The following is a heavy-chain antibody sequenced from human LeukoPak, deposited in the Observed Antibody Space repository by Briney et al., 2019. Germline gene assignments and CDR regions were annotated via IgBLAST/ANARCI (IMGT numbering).Heavy chain of an antibody. V-gene: IGHV3-30-3*01. D-gene: IGHD4-23*01. Sequence: PGGSLRLSCVVSGFNSEDHAMHWVRQAPGKGLEWVAVIAYDGSIKSYADSVKGRFTISRDNTKNSLYLQMNSLRAEDTAVYYCARRGDGYGGMTARYFQHWGQGTLVTVSS. J-gene: IGHJ1*01. CDR3: ARRGDGYGGMTARYFQH. CDR2: IAYDGSIK. CDR1: GFNSEDHA.